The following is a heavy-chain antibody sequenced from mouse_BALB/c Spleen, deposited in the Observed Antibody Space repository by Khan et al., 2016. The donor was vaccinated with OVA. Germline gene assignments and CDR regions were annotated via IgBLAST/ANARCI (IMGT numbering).Heavy chain of an antibody. CDR2: IWGGGSK. CDR1: GFSLTDYA. Sequence: QVQLKESGPGLVAPSQSLSITCTVSGFSLTDYAVSWIRQPPGKGLEWLGVIWGGGSKYYNSALKSRLSISKDNSKSQVFLKMNSLQTDDTAMYYCAKDPPYYAMDYWGQGTSVTVPS. J-gene: IGHJ4*01. V-gene: IGHV2-6-5*01. CDR3: AKDPPYYAMDY.